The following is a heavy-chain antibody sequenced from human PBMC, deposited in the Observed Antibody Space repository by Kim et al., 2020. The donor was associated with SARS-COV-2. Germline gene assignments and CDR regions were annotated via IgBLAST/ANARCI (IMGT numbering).Heavy chain of an antibody. Sequence: GGSLRLSCAASGFNVRSYGIHWVRQAPGKGLEWVGVIWNVGGTQYYADPVRGRFIISRDNSKNEVYLQLNSLRAEDTAVYYCAKNAVQGGFMYGMDVWGQGTTVTVSS. CDR3: AKNAVQGGFMYGMDV. CDR2: IWNVGGTQ. J-gene: IGHJ6*02. CDR1: GFNVRSYG. V-gene: IGHV3-33*03. D-gene: IGHD3-10*01.